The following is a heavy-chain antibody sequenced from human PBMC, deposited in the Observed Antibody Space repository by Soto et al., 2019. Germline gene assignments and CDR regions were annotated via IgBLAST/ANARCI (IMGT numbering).Heavy chain of an antibody. CDR2: IFPGNSDP. J-gene: IGHJ4*02. Sequence: GASLQISCKRSGLSFTNYSIGWVRQLPGKGLEWMGIIFPGNSDPRYGPSFQGQVTISVDKSVNTAYLQWTSLEASDTAMYFCARQRGNYSPLGYFDSWGQGTLVTVSS. CDR1: GLSFTNYS. D-gene: IGHD1-26*01. V-gene: IGHV5-51*01. CDR3: ARQRGNYSPLGYFDS.